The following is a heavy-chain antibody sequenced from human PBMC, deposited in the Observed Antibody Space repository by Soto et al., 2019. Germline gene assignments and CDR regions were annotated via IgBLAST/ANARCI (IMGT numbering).Heavy chain of an antibody. CDR1: GYTFTSYG. V-gene: IGHV1-18*04. Sequence: QVQLVQSGAEVKKPGASVKVSCKASGYTFTSYGISWVRQAPGQGLEWMGWISAYNGNTNSPQNLQDRVTMTTDTSTKGAYMELRSLRSADTAVYYCARDKGYYYSWSGYRSYYFDYWGQGTLVTVSS. J-gene: IGHJ4*02. CDR3: ARDKGYYYSWSGYRSYYFDY. D-gene: IGHD3-3*01. CDR2: ISAYNGNT.